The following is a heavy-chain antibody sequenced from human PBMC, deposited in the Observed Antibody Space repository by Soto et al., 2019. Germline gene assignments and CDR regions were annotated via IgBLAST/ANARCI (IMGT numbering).Heavy chain of an antibody. CDR3: AGGTGWFIVD. CDR2: IKQDGTEK. J-gene: IGHJ4*02. CDR1: GFTFSSYW. V-gene: IGHV3-7*02. D-gene: IGHD6-19*01. Sequence: ESGGGLVRPGGSLRLSCAASGFTFSSYWMNWVRQAPGKGLEWVANIKQDGTEKHYVDSVKDRFTISRDNAKSSLHLQLNSLRADDTAVYYCAGGTGWFIVDWGQGTLVTVSS.